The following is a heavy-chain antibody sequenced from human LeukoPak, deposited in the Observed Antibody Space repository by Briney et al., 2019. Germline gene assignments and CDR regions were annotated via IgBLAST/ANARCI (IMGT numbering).Heavy chain of an antibody. Sequence: SETLSLTCTVSGGSISSNYWSWIRQPPGKGLESIGYIYYSGSTNYNPSLKSRVTTSVDTSKNQFSLKVSSVTAADTAVYYCAKLVSSGWYYDYWGQGTLVTVSS. CDR1: GGSISSNY. CDR2: IYYSGST. CDR3: AKLVSSGWYYDY. D-gene: IGHD6-19*01. V-gene: IGHV4-59*08. J-gene: IGHJ4*02.